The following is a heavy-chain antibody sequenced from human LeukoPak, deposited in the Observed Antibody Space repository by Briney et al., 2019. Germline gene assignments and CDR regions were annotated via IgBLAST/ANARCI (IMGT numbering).Heavy chain of an antibody. J-gene: IGHJ4*02. CDR1: GYTFTSYY. V-gene: IGHV1-46*01. CDR3: ARDLGDYYDSSGRGVTLDY. Sequence: ASVKVSCKASGYTFTSYYMHWVRQAPGQGLERMGIINPSGGSTSYAQKFQGRVTMTRDMSTSTVYMELSSLRSEDTAVYYCARDLGDYYDSSGRGVTLDYWGQGTLVTVSS. CDR2: INPSGGST. D-gene: IGHD3-22*01.